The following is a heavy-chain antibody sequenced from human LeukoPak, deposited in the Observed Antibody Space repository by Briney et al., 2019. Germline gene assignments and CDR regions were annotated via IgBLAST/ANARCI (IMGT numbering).Heavy chain of an antibody. CDR2: IYHSGSS. Sequence: SETLSLTCSVSGGSISSSSHYWGWIRQPPGKGLEWLGTIYHSGSSYYNPSLKSRVTISVDTSKNQLSLKLSSVTAADTAVYYCARPVVVAVIKADFYYGMDVWGQGTTVTVSS. D-gene: IGHD2-15*01. CDR3: ARPVVVAVIKADFYYGMDV. V-gene: IGHV4-39*01. CDR1: GGSISSSSHY. J-gene: IGHJ6*02.